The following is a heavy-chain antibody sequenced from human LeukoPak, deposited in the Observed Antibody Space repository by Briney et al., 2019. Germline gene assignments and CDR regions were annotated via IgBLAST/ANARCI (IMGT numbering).Heavy chain of an antibody. CDR1: GGSIGSSSYY. Sequence: SETLSLTCTVSGGSIGSSSYYWGWIRQPPGKGLEWIGSIYYSGSTYYNPSLKSRVTISVDTSKNQFSLKLSSVTAADTAVYYCARPSAVAGPFDYWGQGTLVTVSS. CDR2: IYYSGST. V-gene: IGHV4-39*01. J-gene: IGHJ4*02. D-gene: IGHD6-19*01. CDR3: ARPSAVAGPFDY.